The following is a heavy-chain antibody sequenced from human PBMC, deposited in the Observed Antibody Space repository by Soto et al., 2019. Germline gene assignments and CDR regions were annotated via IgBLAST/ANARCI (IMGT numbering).Heavy chain of an antibody. V-gene: IGHV3-11*06. CDR2: ISSSSSST. CDR1: GFTFSDYY. Sequence: QVQLVESGGGLVKPGGSLRLSCAASGFTFSDYYMSWIRQAPGKGLEWVSYISSSSSSTTYADSVKGRFTISRDNPNNSLYLQMNSLRAEDTAVYYCARYYYASGSYHYFFDYWGQGTLVTVSS. D-gene: IGHD3-10*01. CDR3: ARYYYASGSYHYFFDY. J-gene: IGHJ4*02.